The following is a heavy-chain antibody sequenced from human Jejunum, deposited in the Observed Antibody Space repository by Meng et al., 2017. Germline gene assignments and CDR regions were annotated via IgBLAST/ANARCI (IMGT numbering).Heavy chain of an antibody. J-gene: IGHJ2*01. CDR3: ARDSDSSGRHWFYDL. V-gene: IGHV3-33*01. CDR1: GFTFSHYG. Sequence: GESLKISCAASGFTFSHYGMHWVRQAPGKGLEWVAAMTSDGSDKYYGESVKGRFSISRDNSENTLFLQVSSLRAEDTALYYCARDSDSSGRHWFYDLWGRGTLVTV. D-gene: IGHD2-15*01. CDR2: MTSDGSDK.